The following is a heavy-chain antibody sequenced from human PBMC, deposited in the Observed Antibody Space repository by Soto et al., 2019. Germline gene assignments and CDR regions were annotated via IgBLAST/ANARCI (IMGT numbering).Heavy chain of an antibody. Sequence: GGSLRLSCAASGFTFSSYAMSWVRQAPGKGLEWVSGISSSGGSTYYADSVTGRFTISRDNSKNTLYLQMNSLRAEDTAVYYCAKALGANYYFDYWGQGTLVTVSS. CDR2: ISSSGGST. V-gene: IGHV3-23*01. CDR1: GFTFSSYA. J-gene: IGHJ4*02. CDR3: AKALGANYYFDY.